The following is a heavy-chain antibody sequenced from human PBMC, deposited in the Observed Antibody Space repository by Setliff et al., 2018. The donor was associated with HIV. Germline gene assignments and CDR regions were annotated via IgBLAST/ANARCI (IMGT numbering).Heavy chain of an antibody. V-gene: IGHV4-4*09. CDR3: SRGTFGGVIAQYYFDY. J-gene: IGHJ4*02. CDR1: GDSVSDYY. CDR2: ISTFRGT. D-gene: IGHD3-16*02. Sequence: SETLSLTCSVSGDSVSDYYWSWIRQPPGKGLEWIGDISTFRGTNYSPSLQSRVTISMDTSKNQLSLNLSSATAADTAVYYCSRGTFGGVIAQYYFDYWGQGTLVTV.